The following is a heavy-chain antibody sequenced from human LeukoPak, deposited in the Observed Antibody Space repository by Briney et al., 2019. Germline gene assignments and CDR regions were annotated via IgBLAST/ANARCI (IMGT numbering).Heavy chain of an antibody. Sequence: ASVKVSCKASGYTFTRYGISWVRQAPGQGLEWMGWISTYNGNTHYAQTLQDRVTMTTDTSTSTAYMELRSLRSDDTAVYYCAREGDGWTFDIWGQGTMVTVSS. CDR3: AREGDGWTFDI. CDR1: GYTFTRYG. D-gene: IGHD2-2*03. J-gene: IGHJ3*02. V-gene: IGHV1-18*01. CDR2: ISTYNGNT.